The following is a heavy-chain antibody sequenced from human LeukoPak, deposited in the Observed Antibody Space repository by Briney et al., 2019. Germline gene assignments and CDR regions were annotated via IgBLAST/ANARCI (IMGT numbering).Heavy chain of an antibody. D-gene: IGHD3-22*01. Sequence: PGGSLRLSCAAFGFSLSGYWMSWVRHAPGKGLEWVARLHADGSEKYYVDSVKGRFTISRDNAKNSLYLQMNSLRAEDTAVYFCAKRGVVIRVILVGFHKEAYYFDSWGQGALVTVSS. CDR3: AKRGVVIRVILVGFHKEAYYFDS. V-gene: IGHV3-7*03. J-gene: IGHJ4*02. CDR2: LHADGSEK. CDR1: GFSLSGYW.